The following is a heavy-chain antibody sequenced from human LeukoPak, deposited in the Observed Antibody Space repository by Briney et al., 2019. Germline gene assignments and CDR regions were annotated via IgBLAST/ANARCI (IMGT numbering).Heavy chain of an antibody. CDR2: FDPEDGET. V-gene: IGHV1-24*01. CDR1: GYTFTGYY. Sequence: ASVKVSCKASGYTFTGYYMHWVRQAPGKGLEWMGGFDPEDGETIYAQKFQGRVTMTEDTSTDTAYMELSSLRSEVTAVYYCASRSITGGSYYGYYFDYWGQGTLVTVSS. J-gene: IGHJ4*02. CDR3: ASRSITGGSYYGYYFDY. D-gene: IGHD1-26*01.